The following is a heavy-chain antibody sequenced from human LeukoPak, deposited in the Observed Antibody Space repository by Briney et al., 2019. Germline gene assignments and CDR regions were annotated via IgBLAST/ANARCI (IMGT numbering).Heavy chain of an antibody. CDR3: TRAPDGLDA. Sequence: GRSLRLSCAASGFNLSPYAMHWVRQAPGKGLEWVAAISYDGSKTYYADSVKGRFTISRDTFKNTLYLQMNNLRPEDTSVYYCTRAPDGLDAWGHGTTVTVSS. CDR1: GFNLSPYA. CDR2: ISYDGSKT. V-gene: IGHV3-30-3*01. J-gene: IGHJ6*02.